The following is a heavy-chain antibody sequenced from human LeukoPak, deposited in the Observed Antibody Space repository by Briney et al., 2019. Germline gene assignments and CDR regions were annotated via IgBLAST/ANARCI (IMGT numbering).Heavy chain of an antibody. Sequence: GGSLRLSCAASGFTFRSYDMSWVRQAPGKGLEWVSAISDSGGSTYYADSVKGRFTISRDNSKNTLYLQMNSLRAEDTAVYYCAKGPRAFDIWGQGTMVTASS. V-gene: IGHV3-23*01. CDR1: GFTFRSYD. CDR3: AKGPRAFDI. J-gene: IGHJ3*02. CDR2: ISDSGGST.